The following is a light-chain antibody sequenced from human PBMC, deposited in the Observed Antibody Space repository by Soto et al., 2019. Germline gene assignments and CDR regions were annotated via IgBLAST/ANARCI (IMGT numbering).Light chain of an antibody. Sequence: EIVMTQSPATLSVSPGERTTLSCRASQSLSSNLAWYQQKPGQAPRLLIYGASSRATGVPDRFSASGSGTDFTLTISRLEPEDFAVYYCQQYGRSPFTFGPGTKVDIK. CDR3: QQYGRSPFT. J-gene: IGKJ3*01. V-gene: IGKV3-20*01. CDR2: GAS. CDR1: QSLSSN.